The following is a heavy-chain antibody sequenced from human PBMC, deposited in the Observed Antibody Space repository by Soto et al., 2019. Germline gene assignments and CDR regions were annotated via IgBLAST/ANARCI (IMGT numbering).Heavy chain of an antibody. CDR2: INAGNGNT. Sequence: EASVKVSCKSSGYTFTSYAMHCVRQAPGQRLEWMGWINAGNGNTKYSQKFQGRVTITRDTSASTAYMELSSLRSEDTAVYYCALDSTYSSGWYWYFQHWGQGTLVTVSS. J-gene: IGHJ1*01. CDR1: GYTFTSYA. D-gene: IGHD6-19*01. V-gene: IGHV1-3*01. CDR3: ALDSTYSSGWYWYFQH.